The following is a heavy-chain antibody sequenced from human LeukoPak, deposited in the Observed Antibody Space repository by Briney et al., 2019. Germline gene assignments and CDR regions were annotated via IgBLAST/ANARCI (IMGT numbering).Heavy chain of an antibody. D-gene: IGHD3-22*01. CDR3: AKYTGDYYDSSGYQYYFDY. CDR2: ISGNGGTT. J-gene: IGHJ4*02. V-gene: IGHV3-23*01. CDR1: GFTFSNYA. Sequence: PGGSLRLSCAASGFTFSNYAMAWVRQGPGKGLEWVSGISGNGGTTYYADSVKGRFTISRDNSKNTLYLQMNSLRAEDTAVYYCAKYTGDYYDSSGYQYYFDYWGQGTLVTVSS.